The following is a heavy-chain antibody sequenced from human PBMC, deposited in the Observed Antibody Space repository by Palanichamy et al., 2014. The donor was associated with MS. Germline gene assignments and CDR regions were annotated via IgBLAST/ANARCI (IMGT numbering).Heavy chain of an antibody. Sequence: QVQLEQSGAEVKQPGSSVKVSCKVTGGTFSSRAISWVRQAPGQGLEWMGGIIPIFETTNYAQNFKGRLTFTADHSTRTAYMELNSLRNEDTAIYYCAKGGDYYGSGNRLPFIWFDPWGQGTLVTVSS. J-gene: IGHJ5*02. D-gene: IGHD3-10*01. CDR1: GGTFSSRA. V-gene: IGHV1-69*01. CDR3: AKGGDYYGSGNRLPFIWFDP. CDR2: IIPIFETT.